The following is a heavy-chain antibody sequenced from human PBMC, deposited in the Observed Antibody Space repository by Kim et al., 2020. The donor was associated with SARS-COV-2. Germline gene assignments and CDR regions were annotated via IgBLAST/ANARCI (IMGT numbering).Heavy chain of an antibody. J-gene: IGHJ4*02. CDR3: AKDRWLLDY. Sequence: GREKYYADSVRWRFTISRDNSKNTLYLQMNSLRAEDTAVYFCAKDRWLLDYWGQGTLVSVSS. V-gene: IGHV3-30*02. CDR2: GREK. D-gene: IGHD3-22*01.